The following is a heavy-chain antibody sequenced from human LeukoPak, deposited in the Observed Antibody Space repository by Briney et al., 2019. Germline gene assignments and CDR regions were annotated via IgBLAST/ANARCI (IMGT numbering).Heavy chain of an antibody. V-gene: IGHV3-74*01. CDR3: ARVSAAIGYYFDI. D-gene: IGHD2/OR15-2a*01. CDR2: INSDGSST. J-gene: IGHJ3*02. Sequence: GGSLRLSCAASGFTFSSYWMHWVRQAPGKGLVWVSRINSDGSSTSYADSVKGRFTISRDNAKNTLYLQMNSLRAEDTAVYYCARVSAAIGYYFDIWGQGTMVTVSS. CDR1: GFTFSSYW.